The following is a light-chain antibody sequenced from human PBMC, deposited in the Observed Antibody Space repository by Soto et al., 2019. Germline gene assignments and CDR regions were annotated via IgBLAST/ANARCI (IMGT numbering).Light chain of an antibody. Sequence: EIVLTQSPATLSLSPGERATLSCRASETINTYVAWYQHKPGQAPRLLIYDTSKRATGIPARFSGSGSGTDFTLTISSLEPEDFAVYYCQQRHNWPLTFGGGTKVEIK. V-gene: IGKV3-11*01. CDR3: QQRHNWPLT. J-gene: IGKJ4*01. CDR1: ETINTY. CDR2: DTS.